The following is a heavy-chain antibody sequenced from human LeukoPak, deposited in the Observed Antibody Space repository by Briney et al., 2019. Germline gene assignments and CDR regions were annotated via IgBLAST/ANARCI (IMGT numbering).Heavy chain of an antibody. CDR2: ISSSSSYI. J-gene: IGHJ4*02. Sequence: GGSLRLSCAASGFTFSSYSMNWVRQAPGKGLEWVSSISSSSSYIYYADSVKGRFTISRDNAKNSLNLQMNSLRAEDTAVYYCARGGLYSYGSSYWGQGTLVTVPS. CDR1: GFTFSSYS. CDR3: ARGGLYSYGSSY. D-gene: IGHD5-18*01. V-gene: IGHV3-21*01.